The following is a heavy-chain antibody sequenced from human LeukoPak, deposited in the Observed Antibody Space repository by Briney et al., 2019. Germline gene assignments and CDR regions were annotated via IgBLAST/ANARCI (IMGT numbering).Heavy chain of an antibody. CDR2: IYYSGST. D-gene: IGHD4-17*01. Sequence: PSETLSLTCTVSGDSITNNNCYWGWVRQPPGKGLEWIASIYYSGSTYYNPSLKSRVTISVDTSKNQFSLKLSSVTAADTAVYYCAREGTTVTTKIDYWGQGTLVTVSS. CDR3: AREGTTVTTKIDY. J-gene: IGHJ4*02. CDR1: GDSITNNNCY. V-gene: IGHV4-39*07.